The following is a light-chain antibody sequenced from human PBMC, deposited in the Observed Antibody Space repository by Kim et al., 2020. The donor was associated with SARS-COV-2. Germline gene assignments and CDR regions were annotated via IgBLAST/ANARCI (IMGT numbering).Light chain of an antibody. Sequence: ALEQTIRITCQGESLRSYYASWYQQKPGQAPVLVIYGKNNRPSGIPDRFAGSSSGNTASLTITGAQAEDEADYYCNTRDSSGNHVVFGGGTQLTVL. CDR1: SLRSYY. V-gene: IGLV3-19*01. J-gene: IGLJ2*01. CDR3: NTRDSSGNHVV. CDR2: GKN.